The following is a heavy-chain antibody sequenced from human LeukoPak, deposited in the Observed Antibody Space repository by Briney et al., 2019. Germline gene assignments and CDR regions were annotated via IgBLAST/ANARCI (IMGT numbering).Heavy chain of an antibody. V-gene: IGHV7-4-1*02. CDR2: INTNTGNP. CDR3: ARDQYGSGSYWWNYYYYMDV. J-gene: IGHJ6*03. D-gene: IGHD3-10*01. CDR1: GYTFTNYA. Sequence: ASVKVSCKASGYTFTNYALNWVRQAPGQGLELMGWINTNTGNPTYAQGFTGRFVFSLDTSVSTAYLQISSLKAEDTAVYYCARDQYGSGSYWWNYYYYMDVWGKGTTVTVSS.